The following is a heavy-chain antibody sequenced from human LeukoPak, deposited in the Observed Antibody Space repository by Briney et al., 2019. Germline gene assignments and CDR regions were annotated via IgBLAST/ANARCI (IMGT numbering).Heavy chain of an antibody. Sequence: GGSLRLSCAASGLTFSDYCMSWVRQTPGKGLEWVSAISGGGGSTYYADSVKGRFTISRDNSKNTLYLHMNSLTAGDTAVYYCAKYQGYSSSSSDYWGQGTLVTVSS. CDR3: AKYQGYSSSSSDY. J-gene: IGHJ4*02. CDR1: GLTFSDYC. V-gene: IGHV3-23*01. D-gene: IGHD6-6*01. CDR2: ISGGGGST.